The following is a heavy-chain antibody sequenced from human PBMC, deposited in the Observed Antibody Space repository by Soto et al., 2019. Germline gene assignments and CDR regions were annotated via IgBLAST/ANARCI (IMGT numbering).Heavy chain of an antibody. Sequence: SETLSLTCTVSGGSISSSSYYWGWIRQPPGKGLEWIGIVYYGGSTYYNPSLKSRVTISVDTSKNQFSLKLSSVTAADTAVYYCAREGRYDYVWGSYRYFDYWGQGTLVTVSS. D-gene: IGHD3-16*02. CDR2: VYYGGST. CDR3: AREGRYDYVWGSYRYFDY. V-gene: IGHV4-39*07. J-gene: IGHJ4*02. CDR1: GGSISSSSYY.